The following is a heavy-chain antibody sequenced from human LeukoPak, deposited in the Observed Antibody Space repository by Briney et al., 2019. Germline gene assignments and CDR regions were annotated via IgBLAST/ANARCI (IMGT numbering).Heavy chain of an antibody. CDR2: INPNSGGT. CDR1: GYTFTGYY. J-gene: IGHJ4*02. D-gene: IGHD6-13*01. CDR3: VRGTHSWYYFDY. Sequence: ASVTVSFKASGYTFTGYYMHWVRQAPGQGLEWMGWINPNSGGTNYAQKFQGRVTMTRDTSISTAYMELSRLRPDDTAVYYCVRGTHSWYYFDYWGQGTLVTVSS. V-gene: IGHV1-2*02.